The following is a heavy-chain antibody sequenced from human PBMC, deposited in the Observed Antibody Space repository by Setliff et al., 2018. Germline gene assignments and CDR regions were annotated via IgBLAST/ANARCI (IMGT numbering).Heavy chain of an antibody. D-gene: IGHD3-3*01. CDR1: GGAVSGDY. J-gene: IGHJ6*03. CDR2: INYSGST. V-gene: IGHV4-59*02. Sequence: SETLSLTCSVSGGAVSGDYWTWIRQPPGRGLEYIGYINYSGSTNYNPSLKSRVTISGDTSKNQVSLRLSSVTAADTAVYYCARVSGFLYMDVWGKGTTVTVS. CDR3: ARVSGFLYMDV.